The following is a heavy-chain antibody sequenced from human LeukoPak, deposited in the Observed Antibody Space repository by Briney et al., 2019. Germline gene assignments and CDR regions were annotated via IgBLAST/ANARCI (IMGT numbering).Heavy chain of an antibody. D-gene: IGHD3-16*01. J-gene: IGHJ4*02. CDR2: IKQDGSEK. CDR3: ARDRRVKGGAAGSYDY. Sequence: PGGSLRLSCAASGFTFSSYWMSWVRQAPGKGLEWVANIKQDGSEKYYVDSVKGRFTISRDNAKNSLYLQMNSLRAEDTAVYYCARDRRVKGGAAGSYDYWGQGTLVTVSS. CDR1: GFTFSSYW. V-gene: IGHV3-7*01.